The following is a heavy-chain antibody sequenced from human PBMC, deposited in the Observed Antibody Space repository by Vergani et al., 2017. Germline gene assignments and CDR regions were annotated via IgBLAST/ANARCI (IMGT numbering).Heavy chain of an antibody. J-gene: IGHJ4*02. Sequence: QVQLVQSGAEVKKPGASVKVSCKASGHTFTSYYMHWVRQAPGQSLEWMGIINPSGGSTSYEQKFQGRVTMTRDTSTSTVYMELSSLRSEDTSVYYCARDHDIVATLHLDYWGQGTLVTVSS. D-gene: IGHD5-12*01. CDR3: ARDHDIVATLHLDY. CDR1: GHTFTSYY. V-gene: IGHV1-46*03. CDR2: INPSGGST.